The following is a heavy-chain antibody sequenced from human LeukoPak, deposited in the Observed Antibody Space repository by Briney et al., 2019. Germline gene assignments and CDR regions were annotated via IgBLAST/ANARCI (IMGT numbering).Heavy chain of an antibody. V-gene: IGHV3-23*01. J-gene: IGHJ4*02. CDR3: AKDLYSYGTTPLDY. D-gene: IGHD5-18*01. CDR2: ISSGGGST. CDR1: GFTFSSYA. Sequence: GGSLRLSCAASGFTFSSYAMSWVRQAAGKGLEWVSSISSGGGSTFYADSVKGRFTISRDYSKNTLYLQMNSLRAEDTAVYYCAKDLYSYGTTPLDYWGQGTLVTVSS.